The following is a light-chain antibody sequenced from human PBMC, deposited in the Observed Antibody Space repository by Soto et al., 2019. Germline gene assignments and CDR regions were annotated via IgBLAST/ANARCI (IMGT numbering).Light chain of an antibody. Sequence: IVLTQSPATLSLSPGERATLSCRASQSVSSYLAWYQQKPGQAPRLLIYDASNRATGIPARFSGSGSGTDFTLTISSLEPEDFAVYYCQQRSTWPFTFGPGTKVDIK. V-gene: IGKV3-11*01. J-gene: IGKJ3*01. CDR3: QQRSTWPFT. CDR2: DAS. CDR1: QSVSSY.